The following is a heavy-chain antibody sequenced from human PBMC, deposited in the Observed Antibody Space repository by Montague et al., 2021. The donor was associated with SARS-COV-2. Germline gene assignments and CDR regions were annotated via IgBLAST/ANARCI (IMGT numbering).Heavy chain of an antibody. CDR3: ARHITGSGNAFDI. D-gene: IGHD3-10*01. V-gene: IGHV4-39*01. CDR2: TYYTGST. J-gene: IGHJ3*02. CDR1: GGSVSSNCYY. Sequence: SETLSLTCTLSGGSVSSNCYYWGWIRQPPGKGWEWIGSTYYTGSTYYNPTLKSRVTISEDTSKNQFSLELSSVTAADTAVYYCARHITGSGNAFDIWGQGALVTVSS.